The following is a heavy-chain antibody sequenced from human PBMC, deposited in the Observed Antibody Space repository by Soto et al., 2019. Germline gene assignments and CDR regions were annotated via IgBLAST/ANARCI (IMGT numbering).Heavy chain of an antibody. CDR1: GGSFSSYY. V-gene: IGHV4-34*01. D-gene: IGHD2-2*01. CDR3: ATHCSSTSCYYTFDP. Sequence: QVQLQQWGAGLLKPSETLSLTCAVYGGSFSSYYWSWIRQPPGKGLEWSGQINHYGSTDYNPSLKSRVTISVDTSKNHSSLRLSSVTAADTAMYYCATHCSSTSCYYTFDPWGQGTLVTVSS. J-gene: IGHJ5*02. CDR2: INHYGST.